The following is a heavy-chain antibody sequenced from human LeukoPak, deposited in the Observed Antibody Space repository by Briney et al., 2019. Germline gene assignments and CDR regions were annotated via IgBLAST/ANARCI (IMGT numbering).Heavy chain of an antibody. Sequence: GESLKISCKGSGYSLTSYWMSWVRQMPGKRLEWMGRIDPSDSYTNYSPSFQGHVTISADKSISTAYLQWSSLKASDTAMYYCAINHYYDSSGYYSDWGQGTLVTVSS. CDR3: AINHYYDSSGYYSD. CDR2: IDPSDSYT. J-gene: IGHJ4*02. D-gene: IGHD3-22*01. V-gene: IGHV5-10-1*01. CDR1: GYSLTSYW.